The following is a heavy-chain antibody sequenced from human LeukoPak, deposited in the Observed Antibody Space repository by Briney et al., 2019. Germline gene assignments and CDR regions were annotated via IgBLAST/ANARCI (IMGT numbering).Heavy chain of an antibody. CDR1: GGTFSSYA. Sequence: GSSVKVSCKASGGTFSSYAISWVRQAPGQGLEWMGRIIPIFGTANYAQKFQGRVTMTRDTSTSTVYMELSSLRSEDTAVYYCARGVAVAGPTIDYWGQGTLVTVSS. CDR2: IIPIFGTA. V-gene: IGHV1-69*05. J-gene: IGHJ4*02. CDR3: ARGVAVAGPTIDY. D-gene: IGHD6-19*01.